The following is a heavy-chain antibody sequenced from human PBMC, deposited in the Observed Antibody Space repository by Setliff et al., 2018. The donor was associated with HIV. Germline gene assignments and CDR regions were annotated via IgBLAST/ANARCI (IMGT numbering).Heavy chain of an antibody. J-gene: IGHJ6*03. CDR3: AKGPLYSGYDLDYYCYYMDV. CDR2: IIPILGIT. CDR1: GGTFSSYG. Sequence: ASVKVSCKASGGTFSSYGISWVRQAPGQGLEWMGGIIPILGITNYAQKFQGRVTVNADISTSTAYMDLSRLRSEDTAVYYCAKGPLYSGYDLDYYCYYMDVWGKGTTVTVSS. D-gene: IGHD5-12*01. V-gene: IGHV1-69*10.